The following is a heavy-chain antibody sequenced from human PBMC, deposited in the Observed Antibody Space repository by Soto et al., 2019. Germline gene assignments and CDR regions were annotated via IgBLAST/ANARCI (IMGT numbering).Heavy chain of an antibody. Sequence: PLATRSFAYSVSGGSIGRFYWIWIRQSPGGALEGIGYIYASRATTYNPSLESRITPSVDIPNLEFSLDLTSMTPADTAVYYCASPHKSNGSIDHFCFENWAPGTLETDSS. J-gene: IGHJ4*02. CDR1: GGSIGRFY. CDR2: IYASRAT. V-gene: IGHV4-59*01. CDR3: ASPHKSNGSIDHFCFEN. D-gene: IGHD2-8*01.